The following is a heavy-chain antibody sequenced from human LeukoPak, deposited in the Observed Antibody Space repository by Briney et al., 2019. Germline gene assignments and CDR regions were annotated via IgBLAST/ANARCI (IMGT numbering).Heavy chain of an antibody. CDR2: IYYSGST. CDR3: ARGHLGYDFWSGYYKPRTFDY. V-gene: IGHV4-59*12. D-gene: IGHD3-3*01. J-gene: IGHJ4*02. Sequence: SETLSLTCTVSGGSISSYYWSWIRQPPGKGLEWIGYIYYSGSTNYNPSLKSRVTISVDTSKNQFSLKLSSVTAADTAVYYCARGHLGYDFWSGYYKPRTFDYWGQGTLVTVSS. CDR1: GGSISSYY.